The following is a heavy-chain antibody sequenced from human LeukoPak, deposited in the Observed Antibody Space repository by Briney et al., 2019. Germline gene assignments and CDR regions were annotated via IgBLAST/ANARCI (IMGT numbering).Heavy chain of an antibody. CDR1: GYTFTGYY. CDR3: ARGIEFTISNY. D-gene: IGHD3-9*01. V-gene: IGHV1-2*02. CDR2: INLNSGGT. J-gene: IGHJ4*02. Sequence: ASVKVSCKASGYTFTGYYMHWVRQAPGQGLEWMGWINLNSGGTNYAQKSQGRVTMTRDTSISTAYMELSSLRSDDTAVCYCARGIEFTISNYWGQGTLVTVSS.